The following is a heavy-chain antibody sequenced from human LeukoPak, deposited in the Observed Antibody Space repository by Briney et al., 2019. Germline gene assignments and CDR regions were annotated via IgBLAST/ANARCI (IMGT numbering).Heavy chain of an antibody. J-gene: IGHJ5*02. CDR2: IIPIFGTA. CDR1: GGTFSSYA. V-gene: IGHV1-69*05. CDR3: ARDNYAGANWFDP. D-gene: IGHD1-7*01. Sequence: SVKVSCKASGGTFSSYAISWVRQAPGQGLEWMGGIIPIFGTANYAQKFQGRVTITTDESTSTAYMELSSLRSEDMAVYYCARDNYAGANWFDPWGQGTLVTVSS.